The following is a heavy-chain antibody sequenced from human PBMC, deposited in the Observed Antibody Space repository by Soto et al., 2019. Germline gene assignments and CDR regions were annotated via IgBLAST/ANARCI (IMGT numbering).Heavy chain of an antibody. CDR3: ARGRGSGSYYPPFDY. D-gene: IGHD1-26*01. Sequence: WASVKVSCKASGYTFTSYAMHWVRQAPGQRLEWMGWINAGNGNTKYSQKFQGRVTITRDTSASTAYMELSSLRSEDTAVYYCARGRGSGSYYPPFDYWGQGTLVTVSS. CDR1: GYTFTSYA. CDR2: INAGNGNT. J-gene: IGHJ4*02. V-gene: IGHV1-3*01.